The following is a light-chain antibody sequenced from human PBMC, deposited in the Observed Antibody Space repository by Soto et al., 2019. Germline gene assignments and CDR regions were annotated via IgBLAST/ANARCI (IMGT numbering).Light chain of an antibody. V-gene: IGLV1-47*01. Sequence: QSVLTQPPSASGTPGQRVTISCSGSNSNNGTNSVCWYQQLPGTAPKLHIYRDNQRPSGVPDLFSGSKSGTSASLAISGLRSEDEADYYCAAWDASLSGVVFGGGTKLTVL. CDR1: NSNNGTNS. J-gene: IGLJ2*01. CDR2: RDN. CDR3: AAWDASLSGVV.